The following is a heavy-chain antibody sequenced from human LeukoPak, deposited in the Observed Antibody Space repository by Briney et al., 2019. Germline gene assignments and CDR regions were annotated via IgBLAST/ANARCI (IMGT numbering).Heavy chain of an antibody. CDR1: GDSINSNY. J-gene: IGHJ4*02. V-gene: IGHV4-59*01. Sequence: PSETLSLTCSVSGDSINSNYWSWMRQPPGKRLEWIWYIYYGGSTNYNPSLKSRVSMSVDTPKNQFSLNLSSVTAADTAVYHCARLLAGCPGGRCRAHFDYWGQGTLVTVSS. CDR2: IYYGGST. D-gene: IGHD2-15*01. CDR3: ARLLAGCPGGRCRAHFDY.